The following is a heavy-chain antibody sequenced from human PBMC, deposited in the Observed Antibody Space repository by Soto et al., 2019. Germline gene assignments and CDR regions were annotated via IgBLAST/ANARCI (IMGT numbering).Heavy chain of an antibody. CDR1: GFTFDDYT. J-gene: IGHJ6*02. V-gene: IGHV3-43*01. CDR3: AKDLATEDYYCGMDV. Sequence: GALRLSCAASGFTFDDYTMHWVRQAPGKGLEWVSLISWDGGSTYYADSVKGRFTISRDNSKNSLYLQMNSLRTEDTALYYCAKDLATEDYYCGMDVWGQGTTVTVSS. CDR2: ISWDGGST.